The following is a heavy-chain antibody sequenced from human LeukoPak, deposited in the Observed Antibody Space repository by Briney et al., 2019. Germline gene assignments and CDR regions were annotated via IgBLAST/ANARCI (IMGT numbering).Heavy chain of an antibody. Sequence: GASVKVSCKASGNTFSNYGFSWVRQAPGQGLEWMGWISANNGVTDYAQKLQGRVTLTTDTSTSTAYMELRSLRSDDTAVYYCAREPPPYYDGLTGYYRDHYYGTDVWGQGTTVTVSS. J-gene: IGHJ6*02. V-gene: IGHV1-18*01. CDR1: GNTFSNYG. CDR2: ISANNGVT. D-gene: IGHD3-9*01. CDR3: AREPPPYYDGLTGYYRDHYYGTDV.